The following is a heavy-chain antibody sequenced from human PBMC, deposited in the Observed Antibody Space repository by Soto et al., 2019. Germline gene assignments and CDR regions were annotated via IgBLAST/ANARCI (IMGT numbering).Heavy chain of an antibody. J-gene: IGHJ4*02. V-gene: IGHV4-39*01. CDR2: IYYSGST. CDR1: GGSISSSSYY. D-gene: IGHD2-8*01. Sequence: PSETLSLTCTVSGGSISSSSYYWGWIRQPPGKGLEWIGSIYYSGSTYYNPSLKSRVTISVDTSKNQFSLKLSSVTAADTAVYYCAAQIMVYAQFDYWGQGTLVTVSS. CDR3: AAQIMVYAQFDY.